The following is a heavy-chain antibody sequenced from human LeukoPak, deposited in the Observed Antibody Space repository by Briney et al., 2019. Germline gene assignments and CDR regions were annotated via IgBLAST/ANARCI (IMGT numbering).Heavy chain of an antibody. CDR3: SRSHDYGGLYFYCYMDV. J-gene: IGHJ6*03. CDR2: LDSSGST. V-gene: IGHV4-39*01. D-gene: IGHD4-23*01. Sequence: ASETLSLTCTVSGGSISSRSDYWGWIRQTPGKGLEWIGNLDSSGSTYYNPSLKSRVTISVGTSKNQFSLNLRSVTAADTAIYFCSRSHDYGGLYFYCYMDVWGKGTTVTVSS. CDR1: GGSISSRSDY.